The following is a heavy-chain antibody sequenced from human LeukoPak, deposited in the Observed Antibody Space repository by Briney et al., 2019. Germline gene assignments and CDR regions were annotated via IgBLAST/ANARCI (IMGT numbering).Heavy chain of an antibody. Sequence: ASVKVSCKASGYTFTSYDINWVRQATGQGLEWMGWMNPNSGNTGYAQKFQGRVTMTRNTSISTAYMELSSLRSEDTAVYYCARVGYCSSTSCSEGSGSPEDYWGQGTLVTVSS. J-gene: IGHJ4*02. CDR3: ARVGYCSSTSCSEGSGSPEDY. V-gene: IGHV1-8*01. D-gene: IGHD2-2*03. CDR1: GYTFTSYD. CDR2: MNPNSGNT.